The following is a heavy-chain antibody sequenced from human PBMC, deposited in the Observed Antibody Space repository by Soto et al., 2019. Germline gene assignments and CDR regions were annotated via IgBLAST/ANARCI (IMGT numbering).Heavy chain of an antibody. V-gene: IGHV1-69*02. CDR3: VRRGYSYGGAGN. Sequence: QVQLVQSGAEVKKPGSSVKVSCKASGGTFSSYTLSWVRQAPGQGLEWMGRITPILGIANDAQKFQGRVTITADKSTGTAYMELSSLRSEETAVYYCVRRGYSYGGAGNWGQGTMVTVSS. J-gene: IGHJ4*02. D-gene: IGHD5-18*01. CDR1: GGTFSSYT. CDR2: ITPILGIA.